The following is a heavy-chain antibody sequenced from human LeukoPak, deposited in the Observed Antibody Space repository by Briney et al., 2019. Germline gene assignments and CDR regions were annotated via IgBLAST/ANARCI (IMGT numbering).Heavy chain of an antibody. D-gene: IGHD1-26*01. V-gene: IGHV3-30*04. Sequence: GGALRLSCAASGFTFSSYAMHWVRQAPGKGVEGVAVISYDGGNKYYAESVKGRFTISRDNSKNTLYMQMHSLRPEDTAVYYCASPLIVGATTCYFLYSGQGALLTVSS. CDR1: GFTFSSYA. CDR2: ISYDGGNK. CDR3: ASPLIVGATTCYFLY. J-gene: IGHJ4*02.